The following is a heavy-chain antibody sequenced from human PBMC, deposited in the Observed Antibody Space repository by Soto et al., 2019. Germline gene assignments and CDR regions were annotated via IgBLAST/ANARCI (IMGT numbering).Heavy chain of an antibody. CDR1: GFTFSNYA. CDR3: AKPYYEILTGYSPFDS. J-gene: IGHJ4*02. V-gene: IGHV3-23*01. D-gene: IGHD3-9*01. Sequence: EVQLLESGGGFVHPGGSLRLSCAASGFTFSNYAMSWVRQAPGRGLEWVSAIIGSGGSTYYSDSVKGRFTISRDNSKNTLSLQVNSLNAEDTALYYCAKPYYEILTGYSPFDSWGQGTLVTVSS. CDR2: IIGSGGST.